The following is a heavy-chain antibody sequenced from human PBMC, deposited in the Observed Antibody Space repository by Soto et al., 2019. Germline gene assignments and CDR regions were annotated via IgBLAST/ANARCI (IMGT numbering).Heavy chain of an antibody. CDR1: GGSFSGYY. V-gene: IGHV4-34*01. CDR2: INHSGST. Sequence: PSETLSLTCAVYGGSFSGYYWSWIRQPPGKGLEWIGEINHSGSTNYNPSLKSRVTISVDTSKNQFSLNLNYVTAADTAVYYCARDRETYGMDVWGQGTTVTVSS. CDR3: ARDRETYGMDV. J-gene: IGHJ6*02.